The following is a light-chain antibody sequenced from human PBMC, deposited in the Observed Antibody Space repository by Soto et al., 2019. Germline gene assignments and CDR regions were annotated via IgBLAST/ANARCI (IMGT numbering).Light chain of an antibody. Sequence: QLVLTQPPSVSGAPGQRVTISCTASSSNIGAGYDVHWYQQLPGTAPKLLIYGNSNRPSGAPDRFSGSKSGTSASLAITGIQAEDEADYYCQSYDSSLSGSRVFGTGTKVTVL. J-gene: IGLJ1*01. CDR1: SSNIGAGYD. CDR3: QSYDSSLSGSRV. CDR2: GNS. V-gene: IGLV1-40*01.